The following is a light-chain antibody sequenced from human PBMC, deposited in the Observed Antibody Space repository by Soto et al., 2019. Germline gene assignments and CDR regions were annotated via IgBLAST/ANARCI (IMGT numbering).Light chain of an antibody. Sequence: EIVLTQSPGTLSLSPGERATLSCRASQSVSSSYLAWYQQKPGQAPRLLIYGASSMATGIPDRFSGSGSVTDFTLTISRLEPEDFAVYYCQQYGSSPRTFGQGTKVEIK. V-gene: IGKV3-20*01. CDR1: QSVSSSY. CDR2: GAS. J-gene: IGKJ1*01. CDR3: QQYGSSPRT.